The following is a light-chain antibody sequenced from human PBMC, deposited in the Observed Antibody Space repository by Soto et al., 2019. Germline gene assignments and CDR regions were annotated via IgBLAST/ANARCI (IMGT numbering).Light chain of an antibody. Sequence: SYELTQPPSVSVSPGQTARITCSGDALPEKYTYWYQQKSGQAPVLVIYEDNKRPSGIPERFSGSSSGTMATLTISGAQVQDEADYYCYSTDSSGIAVFGTGTQVTVL. CDR2: EDN. CDR1: ALPEKY. J-gene: IGLJ1*01. V-gene: IGLV3-10*01. CDR3: YSTDSSGIAV.